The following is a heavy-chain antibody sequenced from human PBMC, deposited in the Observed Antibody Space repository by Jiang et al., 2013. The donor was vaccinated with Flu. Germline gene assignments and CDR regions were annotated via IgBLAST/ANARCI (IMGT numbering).Heavy chain of an antibody. J-gene: IGHJ3*02. V-gene: IGHV4-59*08. CDR3: ARHPSSGWSKDAFDI. Sequence: GSGLVKPSETLSLTCTVSGGSISSYYWSWIRQPPGKGLEWIGYIYYSGSTNYNPSLKSRVTISVDTSKNQFSLKLSSVTAADTAVYYCARHPSSGWSKDAFDIWGQGTMVTVSS. CDR1: GGSISSYY. D-gene: IGHD6-19*01. CDR2: IYYSGST.